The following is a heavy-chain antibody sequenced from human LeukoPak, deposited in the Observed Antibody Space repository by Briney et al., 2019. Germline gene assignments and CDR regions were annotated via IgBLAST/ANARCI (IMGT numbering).Heavy chain of an antibody. CDR2: IYTSGST. CDR3: VRGIVVVAQLGYYFYYMDV. Sequence: SETLSLTCTVSGGSISSYNWSWIRQPAGKGLEWIGRIYTSGSTNYNPSLKSRVTISVDTSKNQFSLKLSSVTAADTAVYYCVRGIVVVAQLGYYFYYMDVWGKGTTVTISS. D-gene: IGHD2-15*01. CDR1: GGSISSYN. V-gene: IGHV4-4*07. J-gene: IGHJ6*03.